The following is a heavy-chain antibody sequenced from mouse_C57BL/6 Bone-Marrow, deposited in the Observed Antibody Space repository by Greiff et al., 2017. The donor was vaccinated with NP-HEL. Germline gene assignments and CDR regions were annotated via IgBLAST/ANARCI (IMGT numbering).Heavy chain of an antibody. J-gene: IGHJ4*01. CDR2: IWSDGST. CDR3: ARQNLGYYYAMDY. D-gene: IGHD4-1*01. V-gene: IGHV2-6-1*01. Sequence: VKVVESGPGLVAPSQSLSITCTVSGFSLTSYGVHWVRQPPGKGLEWLVVIWSDGSTTYNSALKSRLSISKDNSKSQVFLKMNSLQTDDTAMYYCARQNLGYYYAMDYWGQGTSVTVSS. CDR1: GFSLTSYG.